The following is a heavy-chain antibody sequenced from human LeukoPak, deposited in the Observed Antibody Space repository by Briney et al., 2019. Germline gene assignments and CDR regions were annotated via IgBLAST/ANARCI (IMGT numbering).Heavy chain of an antibody. J-gene: IGHJ6*03. V-gene: IGHV3-53*01. CDR2: IYSGGST. D-gene: IGHD1-26*01. Sequence: GGSLRLSCAASGFTVSSNYMSWVRQAPGKGLEWVSVIYSGGSTYYAHSVKGRFTISRDNSKNTLYLQMNSLRAEDTAVYYCARDSWASDYYYYYMDVWGKGTTVTVSS. CDR1: GFTVSSNY. CDR3: ARDSWASDYYYYYMDV.